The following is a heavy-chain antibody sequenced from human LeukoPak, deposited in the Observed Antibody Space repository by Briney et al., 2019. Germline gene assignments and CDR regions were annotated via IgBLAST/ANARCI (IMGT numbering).Heavy chain of an antibody. CDR3: ARESLLGYCSSTSCYASGFDP. V-gene: IGHV4-38-2*01. J-gene: IGHJ5*02. CDR1: GYSISSGYY. CDR2: IYHSRST. D-gene: IGHD2-2*01. Sequence: SETLSLTCAVSGYSISSGYYWGWIRQPPGKGLEWIGSIYHSRSTYYNPSLKSRVTISVDTSKNQFSLKLSSVTAADTAVYYCARESLLGYCSSTSCYASGFDPWGQGTLVTVSS.